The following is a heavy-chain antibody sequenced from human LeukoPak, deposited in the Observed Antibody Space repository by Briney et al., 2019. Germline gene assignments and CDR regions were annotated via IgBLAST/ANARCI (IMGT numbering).Heavy chain of an antibody. Sequence: GRSLRLSCAASGFTFDDYAMHWVRRAPGKGLEWVSGISWNSGSIGYADSVKGRFTISRDNAKNSLYLQMNSLRAEDTALYYCAKASCSTSCPYYFDYWGQGTLVTVSS. CDR1: GFTFDDYA. CDR3: AKASCSTSCPYYFDY. CDR2: ISWNSGSI. V-gene: IGHV3-9*01. J-gene: IGHJ4*02. D-gene: IGHD2-2*01.